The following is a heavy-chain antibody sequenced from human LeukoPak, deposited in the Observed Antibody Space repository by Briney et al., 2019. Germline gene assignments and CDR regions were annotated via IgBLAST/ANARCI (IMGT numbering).Heavy chain of an antibody. Sequence: GGSLRLSCAASGFTFSSYSMNWVRQAPGKGLEWVSSISSSSSYIYYADSVKGRFTISRDNAKNSLYLQMNSLRAEDTAVYYCARDGSIGARDAFDIWGQGTMVTVSS. V-gene: IGHV3-21*01. CDR2: ISSSSSYI. CDR3: ARDGSIGARDAFDI. CDR1: GFTFSSYS. J-gene: IGHJ3*02. D-gene: IGHD6-6*01.